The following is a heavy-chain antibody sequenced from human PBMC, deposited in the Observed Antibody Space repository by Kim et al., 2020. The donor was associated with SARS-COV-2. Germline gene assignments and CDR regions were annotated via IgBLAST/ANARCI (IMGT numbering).Heavy chain of an antibody. Sequence: GGSLRLSCVASGFTFSDYAMNWVRQAPGKGLEWVSALSRSGDTTYYADSVRGRFSISRVNSKNILFLQMNNLIVDDTAIYYCAKALSYGDLGHWGQGTLVSVSS. CDR1: GFTFSDYA. D-gene: IGHD2-21*01. V-gene: IGHV3-23*01. CDR2: LSRSGDTT. J-gene: IGHJ4*02. CDR3: AKALSYGDLGH.